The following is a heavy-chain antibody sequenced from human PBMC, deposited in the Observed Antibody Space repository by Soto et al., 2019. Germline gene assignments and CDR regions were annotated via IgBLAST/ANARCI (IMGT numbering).Heavy chain of an antibody. V-gene: IGHV4-59*12. CDR2: VDYTGNT. CDR1: GGSSSNYY. J-gene: IGHJ5*02. D-gene: IGHD4-17*01. CDR3: ARFPDYGAYVAP. Sequence: TETLSLTCSLAGGSSSNYYWSWIRQSPGKGLEWIGYVDYTGNTNFKYNPSLESRVTISVDTSKNQCSLNLRSVTAADTAIYYCARFPDYGAYVAPWGQGTLVTVSS.